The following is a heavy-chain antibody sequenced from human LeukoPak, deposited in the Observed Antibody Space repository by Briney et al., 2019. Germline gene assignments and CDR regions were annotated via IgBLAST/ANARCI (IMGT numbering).Heavy chain of an antibody. J-gene: IGHJ4*02. Sequence: GGSLRLSCAASGFIFSNYSMNWVRQAPGKGLEWVSWISSTSNTIYYADSVKGRFTISRDNAKNSLDLQMNSLRDEDTAVYYCARPSRSTGPAYWGQGTLVAVSS. CDR3: ARPSRSTGPAY. CDR2: ISSTSNTI. V-gene: IGHV3-48*02. D-gene: IGHD2-2*01. CDR1: GFIFSNYS.